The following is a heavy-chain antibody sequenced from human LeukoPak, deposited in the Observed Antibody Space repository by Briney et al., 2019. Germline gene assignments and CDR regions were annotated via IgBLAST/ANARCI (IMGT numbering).Heavy chain of an antibody. CDR3: ARLVPAARWYFDL. V-gene: IGHV1-18*01. Sequence: ASLKVSCKASGYTFTSYDITWVRQAPGQGLEWMGWIGAYNGNTNYAQKFQGRVTMATDTSTSTAYMELRSLRSDDTAVYYCARLVPAARWYFDLWGRGTLVTVSS. J-gene: IGHJ2*01. CDR2: IGAYNGNT. D-gene: IGHD2-2*01. CDR1: GYTFTSYD.